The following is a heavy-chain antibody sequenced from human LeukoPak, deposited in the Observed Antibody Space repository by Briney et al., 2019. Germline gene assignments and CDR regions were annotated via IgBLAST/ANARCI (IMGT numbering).Heavy chain of an antibody. CDR3: ARDLLDIVVVVAEAFDY. CDR1: GYTFTSCG. D-gene: IGHD2-15*01. J-gene: IGHJ4*02. V-gene: IGHV1-18*01. Sequence: GASVKVSCTASGYTFTSCGISWVREAPGPGLEWMGWISAYNGNTNYAQKLQGRVTMTTDTSTSTAYMELKSLRSDDTAVYYCARDLLDIVVVVAEAFDYWGQGTLVTVSS. CDR2: ISAYNGNT.